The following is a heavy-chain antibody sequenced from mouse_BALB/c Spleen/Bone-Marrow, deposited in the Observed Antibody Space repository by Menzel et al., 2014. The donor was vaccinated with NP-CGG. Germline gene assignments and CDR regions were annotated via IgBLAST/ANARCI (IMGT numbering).Heavy chain of an antibody. J-gene: IGHJ2*01. D-gene: IGHD1-1*01. CDR3: ARSGYYGSSYFDY. CDR1: GYSFTGYF. Sequence: VQLQQSGPELVKPGASVKISCKASGYSFTGYFMNWVVQSHGKSLEWIGRINPYNGDTFYNQKFKGKATLTVDKSSSTAHMELRSVASEDSAVYYCARSGYYGSSYFDYWGQGTTLTVSS. CDR2: INPYNGDT. V-gene: IGHV1-20*02.